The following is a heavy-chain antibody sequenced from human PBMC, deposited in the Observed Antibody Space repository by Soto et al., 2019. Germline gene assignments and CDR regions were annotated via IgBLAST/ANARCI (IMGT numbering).Heavy chain of an antibody. CDR3: AKPPYSSSPYYYYGMDV. CDR2: VSGSGGTT. V-gene: IGHV3-23*01. Sequence: EVQLLESGGGLVQPGGSLRLSCSASGFTFSSYAMSWVRQAPGKGLEWVSAVSGSGGTTYYADSVKGRYTISRDNWKNTLYLQMNSLRAEDTAAYYCAKPPYSSSPYYYYGMDVWGQGTTVTVSS. D-gene: IGHD6-6*01. J-gene: IGHJ6*02. CDR1: GFTFSSYA.